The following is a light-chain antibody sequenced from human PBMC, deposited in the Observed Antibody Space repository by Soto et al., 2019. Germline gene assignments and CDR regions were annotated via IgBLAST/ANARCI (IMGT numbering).Light chain of an antibody. Sequence: QSALTQPASVSGSPGQSITISCTGTSSDVGSYNLVSWYQQHPGKAPKLMIYEGSKRPSGVSNRFSGSKSGNTASLTISGLQAEDEAAYYCCSYAGSSTFAVFGGGTKVTVL. CDR2: EGS. J-gene: IGLJ2*01. CDR3: CSYAGSSTFAV. CDR1: SSDVGSYNL. V-gene: IGLV2-23*03.